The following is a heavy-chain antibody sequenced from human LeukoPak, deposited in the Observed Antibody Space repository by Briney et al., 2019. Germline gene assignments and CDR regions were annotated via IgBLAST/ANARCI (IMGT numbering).Heavy chain of an antibody. V-gene: IGHV4-34*01. D-gene: IGHD6-19*01. Sequence: SETLSLTCAVYGGSFGGYYWSWIRQPPGMGLEWIGEINHSGGTNYNPSLKSRVTISVDTSKNHFSLKLSSVTAADTAVYYCARGGAVAGATGVYYYYGMDVWGQGTTVTVSS. CDR1: GGSFGGYY. J-gene: IGHJ6*02. CDR2: INHSGGT. CDR3: ARGGAVAGATGVYYYYGMDV.